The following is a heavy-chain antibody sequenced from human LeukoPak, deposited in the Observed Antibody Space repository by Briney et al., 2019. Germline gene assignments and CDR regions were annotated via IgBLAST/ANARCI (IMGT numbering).Heavy chain of an antibody. J-gene: IGHJ6*03. D-gene: IGHD6-19*01. Sequence: GASVKVSCKASGYTFTSYDINWVRQATEQGLEWMGWMNPNSGNTGYAQKFQGRVTITRNTSISTAYMELSSLRSEDTAVYYCARAPTVAGTYYYYMDVWGKGTTVTVSS. CDR3: ARAPTVAGTYYYYMDV. CDR1: GYTFTSYD. CDR2: MNPNSGNT. V-gene: IGHV1-8*01.